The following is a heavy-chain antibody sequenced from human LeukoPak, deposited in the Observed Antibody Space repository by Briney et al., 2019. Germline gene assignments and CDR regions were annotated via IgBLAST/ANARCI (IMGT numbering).Heavy chain of an antibody. J-gene: IGHJ4*02. CDR2: INPSGGSA. Sequence: ASVKVSCKASGYTFTGYYIHLVRQAPGQGLEWMGIINPSGGSASYAQKFQGRVTMTRDTSTRTVYMELSSLRSEDTAVYYCANGGNSGYFDYWGQGTLVTVSS. D-gene: IGHD4-23*01. CDR1: GYTFTGYY. CDR3: ANGGNSGYFDY. V-gene: IGHV1-46*01.